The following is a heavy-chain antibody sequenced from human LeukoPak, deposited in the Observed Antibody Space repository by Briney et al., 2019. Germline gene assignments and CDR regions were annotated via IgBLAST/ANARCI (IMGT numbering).Heavy chain of an antibody. V-gene: IGHV4-59*01. CDR2: IYYSGST. CDR3: ATDVRGLVPYYFDF. J-gene: IGHJ4*02. D-gene: IGHD3-10*02. Sequence: PSETLSLTCAVSGGSISSDYWNWIRQPPGKGLEWIGYIYYSGSTNYNPSLKSRVTISIDTSKNQLSLQLSSVTAADTAVYYCATDVRGLVPYYFDFWGQGTLVTVSS. CDR1: GGSISSDY.